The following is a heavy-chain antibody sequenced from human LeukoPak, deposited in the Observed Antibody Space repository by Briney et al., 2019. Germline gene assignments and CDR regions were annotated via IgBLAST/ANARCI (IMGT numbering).Heavy chain of an antibody. CDR2: ISAYNGNT. V-gene: IGHV1-18*04. CDR1: GYMFNNNY. CDR3: ARDLIVATMMGFDP. D-gene: IGHD5-12*01. J-gene: IGHJ5*02. Sequence: ASVKVSCKASGYMFNNNYMYWVRQAPGQGLEWMGWISAYNGNTNYAQKLQGRVTMTTDTSTSTAYMELRSLRSDDTAVYYCARDLIVATMMGFDPWGQGTLVTVSS.